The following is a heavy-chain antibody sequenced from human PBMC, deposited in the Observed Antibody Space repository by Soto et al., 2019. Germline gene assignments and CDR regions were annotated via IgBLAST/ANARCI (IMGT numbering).Heavy chain of an antibody. Sequence: ASVKVSCKASGYTFTSYGISWVRQAPGQGLEWMGWISAYNGNTNYAQKLQGRVTMTTDKSTSTAYMELRSLRSEDTAVFYCARELRITTAGPRPYDYRGQGTPVTGSS. D-gene: IGHD6-13*01. J-gene: IGHJ4*02. CDR3: ARELRITTAGPRPYDY. CDR1: GYTFTSYG. V-gene: IGHV1-18*01. CDR2: ISAYNGNT.